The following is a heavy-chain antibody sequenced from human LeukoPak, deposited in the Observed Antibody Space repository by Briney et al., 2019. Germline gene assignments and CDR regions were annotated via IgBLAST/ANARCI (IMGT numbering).Heavy chain of an antibody. J-gene: IGHJ4*02. V-gene: IGHV3-7*01. CDR2: IKQDGSEK. CDR3: ARSMVRGVISVPYY. Sequence: GGSLRLSCAASGFTFSNFEMNWVRQAPGKGLEWVANIKQDGSEKYYVDSMKGRFTISRDNAKNSLYLQMNSLRAEDTAVYYCARSMVRGVISVPYYWGQGTLVTVSS. D-gene: IGHD3-10*01. CDR1: GFTFSNFE.